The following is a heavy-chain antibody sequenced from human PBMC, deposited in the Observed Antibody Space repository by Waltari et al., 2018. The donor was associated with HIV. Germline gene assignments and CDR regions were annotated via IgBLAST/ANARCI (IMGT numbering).Heavy chain of an antibody. Sequence: QLLLQESGPGQVKPSETLSLSCSVSGGSISSTGHYWGCIRQSPGKALEWIGSVYHTGSTYYNPSLKKRIAISIDASQSQFSLTLSSVTAADTSLYFCVRHPLAVLVDSWGQGTRVIVSS. CDR1: GGSISSTGHY. CDR3: VRHPLAVLVDS. J-gene: IGHJ5*01. V-gene: IGHV4-39*01. CDR2: VYHTGST.